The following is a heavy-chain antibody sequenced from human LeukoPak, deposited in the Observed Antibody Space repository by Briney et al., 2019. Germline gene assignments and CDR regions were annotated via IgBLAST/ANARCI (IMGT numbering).Heavy chain of an antibody. CDR1: GFSFSRLA. CDR3: AKDARRTNGWYFFDY. CDR2: ISDSGSLT. Sequence: GGSLRLSCAASGFSFSRLAMGWVRQAPGKGLEWVSVISDSGSLTYYADSVKGGFTISRDNSKNTLFLQMNGLRAEDTAVYYCAKDARRTNGWYFFDYWGQGTLVTVSS. V-gene: IGHV3-23*01. D-gene: IGHD6-19*01. J-gene: IGHJ4*02.